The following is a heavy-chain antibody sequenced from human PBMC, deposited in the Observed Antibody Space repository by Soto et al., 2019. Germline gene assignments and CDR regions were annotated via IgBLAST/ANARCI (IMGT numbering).Heavy chain of an antibody. Sequence: TSETLSLTCTVSGGSISRYYWSWIRQPPGKGLEWIGYIYYSGSTNYNPSLKSRVTISVDTSKNQFSLKLSSVTAADTAVYYCARAGASGSFLFDPWDQGTLVTVSS. CDR3: ARAGASGSFLFDP. D-gene: IGHD2-15*01. CDR2: IYYSGST. V-gene: IGHV4-59*01. CDR1: GGSISRYY. J-gene: IGHJ5*02.